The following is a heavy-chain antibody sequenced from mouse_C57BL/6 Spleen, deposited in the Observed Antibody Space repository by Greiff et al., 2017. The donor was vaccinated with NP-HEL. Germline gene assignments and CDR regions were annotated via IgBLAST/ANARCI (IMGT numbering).Heavy chain of an antibody. D-gene: IGHD2-1*01. CDR2: IDPEDGET. CDR1: GFNIKDYY. Sequence: VQLKQSGAELVKPGASVKLSCTASGFNIKDYYMHWVKQRTEQGLEWIGRIDPEDGETKYAPKFQGKATITAATSSNTAYLQLSSLTSEDTAVYYWAREWGNPAWFAYWGQGTLVTVSA. J-gene: IGHJ3*01. V-gene: IGHV14-2*01. CDR3: AREWGNPAWFAY.